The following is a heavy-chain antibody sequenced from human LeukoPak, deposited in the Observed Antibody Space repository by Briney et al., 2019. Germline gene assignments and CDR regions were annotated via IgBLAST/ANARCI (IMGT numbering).Heavy chain of an antibody. CDR1: GVSIRSAGYS. D-gene: IGHD2-15*01. J-gene: IGHJ3*02. CDR2: IYYSGSP. CDR3: ARGSSGYCSAASCFRPEDAFGI. Sequence: KPSQTLSLTCAVSGVSIRSAGYSYYWIRQYSGKGLEWIGHIYYSGSPSYNPSLKSRVTISMDTSKNHFSLNLTSVTAADTAVYYCARGSSGYCSAASCFRPEDAFGIWGQGTVVTVS. V-gene: IGHV4-31*11.